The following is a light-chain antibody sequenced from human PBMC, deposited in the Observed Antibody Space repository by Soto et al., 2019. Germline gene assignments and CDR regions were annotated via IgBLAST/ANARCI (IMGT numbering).Light chain of an antibody. V-gene: IGLV2-14*01. CDR2: DVS. CDR3: SSYTSSSLYV. J-gene: IGLJ1*01. Sequence: QSALTQPASVSGSPGQSITISCTGTSSDVGGSNYASWYQQLPGKAPKLMIYDVSDRPSGVSNRFSGSKSGNTASLTISGLQAEDEADYYCSSYTSSSLYVFGTGTKVTVL. CDR1: SSDVGGSNY.